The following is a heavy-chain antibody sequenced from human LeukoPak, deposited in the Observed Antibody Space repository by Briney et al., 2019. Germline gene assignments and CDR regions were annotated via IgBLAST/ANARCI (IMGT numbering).Heavy chain of an antibody. D-gene: IGHD4-23*01. CDR3: ARGWLAETTVVTPYNY. Sequence: VLVSYETAGRALSSYEISWLRQAPGQGLEWMGGITPIFGTANYAQKFQGRVTITAVESMSTAYMELSSLRSEDTAVYYCARGWLAETTVVTPYNYWGQGTLVTVSS. J-gene: IGHJ4*02. CDR1: GRALSSYE. V-gene: IGHV1-69*01. CDR2: ITPIFGTA.